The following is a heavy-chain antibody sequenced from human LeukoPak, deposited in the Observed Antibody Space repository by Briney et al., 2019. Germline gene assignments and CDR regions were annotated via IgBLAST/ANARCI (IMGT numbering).Heavy chain of an antibody. CDR2: IIPIFGTA. Sequence: SVKVSCKASGGTFSSYAISWVRQAPGQGLEWMGGIIPIFGTANYAQKFQGRVTITTDESTSTAYMELSSLRSEDTAVYYCARVVMNSVVVAATLGSAWLDPWGQGTLVTVSS. J-gene: IGHJ5*02. D-gene: IGHD2-15*01. CDR1: GGTFSSYA. CDR3: ARVVMNSVVVAATLGSAWLDP. V-gene: IGHV1-69*05.